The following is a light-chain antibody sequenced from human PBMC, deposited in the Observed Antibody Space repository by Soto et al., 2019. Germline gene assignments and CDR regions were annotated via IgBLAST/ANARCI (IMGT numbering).Light chain of an antibody. Sequence: DIQMTQSPSSLSASGGDRVTISCRASQSISSYLNWYQQKPGKAPKLLIYAASSLQSGVPSRFSGSGSGTDFTLTISSLQPEDFATYYCQQSYSTPPWTFGQGTKVDIK. V-gene: IGKV1-39*01. CDR1: QSISSY. CDR3: QQSYSTPPWT. CDR2: AAS. J-gene: IGKJ1*01.